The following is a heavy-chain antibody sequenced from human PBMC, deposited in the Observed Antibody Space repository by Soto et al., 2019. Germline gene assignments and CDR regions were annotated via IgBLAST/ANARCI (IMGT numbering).Heavy chain of an antibody. J-gene: IGHJ5*02. CDR1: GDSVSSNSAA. Sequence: NPSETLSLTCAISGDSVSSNSAAWNWIRQSPSRGLEWLGRTYYRSKWYNDYAVSVKSRITINPDTSKNQFSLQLNSVTPEDTAVYYCAREHDYGDYAATYNCFDPWGQGTLVTVSS. CDR3: AREHDYGDYAATYNCFDP. D-gene: IGHD4-17*01. CDR2: TYYRSKWYN. V-gene: IGHV6-1*01.